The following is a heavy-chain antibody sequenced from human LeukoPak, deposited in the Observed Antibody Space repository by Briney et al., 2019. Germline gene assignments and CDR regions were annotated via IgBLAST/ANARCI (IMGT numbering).Heavy chain of an antibody. CDR3: ARHGDVEMTIEGASEA. CDR2: ISYGSTNI. D-gene: IGHD3-3*01. CDR1: GFTFSRYS. V-gene: IGHV3-48*04. Sequence: HPGGSLRLSCAASGFTFSRYSMHWVRQAPGRGLEWVSYISYGSTNINYAESVKGRFTISRDNANNSLYRQMNSLRAEDTAVYYCARHGDVEMTIEGASEAWGQGTLVTVSS. J-gene: IGHJ5*02.